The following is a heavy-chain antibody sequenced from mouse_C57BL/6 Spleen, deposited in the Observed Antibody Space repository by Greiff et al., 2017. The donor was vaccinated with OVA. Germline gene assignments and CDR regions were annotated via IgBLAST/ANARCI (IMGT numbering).Heavy chain of an antibody. J-gene: IGHJ3*01. Sequence: EVKLVESGAELVRPGASVKLSCTASGFNIKDYYMHWVKQRPEQGLEWIGRIDPEDGDTEYAPKFQGKATMTADTSSNTAYLQLSSLTSEDTAVYYCTLQTAQATSFAYWGQGTLVTVSA. CDR3: TLQTAQATSFAY. CDR2: IDPEDGDT. D-gene: IGHD3-2*02. V-gene: IGHV14-1*01. CDR1: GFNIKDYY.